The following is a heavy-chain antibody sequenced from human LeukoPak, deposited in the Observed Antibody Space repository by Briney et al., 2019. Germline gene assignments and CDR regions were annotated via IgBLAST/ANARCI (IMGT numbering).Heavy chain of an antibody. Sequence: GASVKVSCKASGYTFTSYGISWVRQAPGQGLEWMGWISAYNGNTNYAQKLQGRVTMTTDTSTSTAYMELRSLRSDDTAVYSCARDLANTMVRGAPDYWGQGTLVTVSS. CDR1: GYTFTSYG. V-gene: IGHV1-18*01. D-gene: IGHD3-10*01. J-gene: IGHJ4*02. CDR3: ARDLANTMVRGAPDY. CDR2: ISAYNGNT.